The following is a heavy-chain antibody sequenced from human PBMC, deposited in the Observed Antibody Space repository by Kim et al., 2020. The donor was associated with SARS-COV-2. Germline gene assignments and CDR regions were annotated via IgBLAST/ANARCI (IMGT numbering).Heavy chain of an antibody. J-gene: IGHJ6*02. CDR1: GFTFTHYG. V-gene: IGHV3-30*18. CDR2: ISYDGSNK. CDR3: AKNRTTRVRFFYYYGVDV. Sequence: GGSLRLSCAASGFTFTHYGMHWVRQAPGKGLEWVAIISYDGSNKYYADSLKGRFTISRDNSKNTLYLQMNSLRPEDTAVYYCAKNRTTRVRFFYYYGVDVWGQGTTVTVSS. D-gene: IGHD3-10*01.